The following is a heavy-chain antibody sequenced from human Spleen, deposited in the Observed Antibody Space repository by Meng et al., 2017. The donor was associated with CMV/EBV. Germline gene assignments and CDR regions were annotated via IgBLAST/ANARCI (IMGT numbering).Heavy chain of an antibody. D-gene: IGHD6-13*01. CDR1: GGSISSSSYF. V-gene: IGHV4-39*07. J-gene: IGHJ4*02. Sequence: SETLSLTCAVSGGSISSSSYFWGWIRQPPGKGLEWIGTIYYNGSTYCNPSLKSRVTISVDTSKNQFSLRLRSVTAADTAVYYCATEPVIYSSVWWNWGQGTLVTVSS. CDR2: IYYNGST. CDR3: ATEPVIYSSVWWN.